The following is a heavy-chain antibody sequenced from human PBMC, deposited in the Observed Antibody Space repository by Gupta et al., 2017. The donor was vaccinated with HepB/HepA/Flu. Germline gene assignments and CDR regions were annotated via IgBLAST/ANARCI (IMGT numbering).Heavy chain of an antibody. J-gene: IGHJ4*02. CDR3: AKGTNFLNGGSGY. D-gene: IGHD3-10*01. Sequence: EVRLLASGGGLVQQGGSLRLPCAASGFPFPTYAMTWVRQAPGKGLEWVSTMRGKGGSTFYSDSVRGRFNIARDDAKNTLYLQMTSLRAEDTAIYYCAKGTNFLNGGSGYWGQGTLVTVSS. CDR1: GFPFPTYA. V-gene: IGHV3-23*01. CDR2: MRGKGGST.